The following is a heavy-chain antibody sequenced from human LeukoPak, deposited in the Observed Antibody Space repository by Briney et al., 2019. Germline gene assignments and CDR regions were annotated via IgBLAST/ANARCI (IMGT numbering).Heavy chain of an antibody. Sequence: SETLSLTCTVPGGSISSYYWSWIRQPAGKGLEWIGRIYTSGSTNYNPSLKSRVIMSVDTSKNQFSLKLSSVTAADTAVYYCARTREGSLFYYYYMDVWGKGTTVTVSS. CDR2: IYTSGST. CDR1: GGSISSYY. V-gene: IGHV4-4*07. D-gene: IGHD2-15*01. J-gene: IGHJ6*03. CDR3: ARTREGSLFYYYYMDV.